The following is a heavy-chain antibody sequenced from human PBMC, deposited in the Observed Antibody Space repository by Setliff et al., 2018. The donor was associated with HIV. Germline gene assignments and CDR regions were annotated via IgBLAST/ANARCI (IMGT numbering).Heavy chain of an antibody. CDR3: ARAGRPYDILTGYYSWYFDY. CDR1: GGSFSSYA. CDR2: IIPIFGTA. V-gene: IGHV1-69*01. D-gene: IGHD3-9*01. J-gene: IGHJ4*02. Sequence: VKVSCKASGGSFSSYAISWVRQAPGQGLEWMGGIIPIFGTADYAQMFQGRVTITADESTSTAYMELSSLRSEDTAIYYCARAGRPYDILTGYYSWYFDYWGQGTLVTVSS.